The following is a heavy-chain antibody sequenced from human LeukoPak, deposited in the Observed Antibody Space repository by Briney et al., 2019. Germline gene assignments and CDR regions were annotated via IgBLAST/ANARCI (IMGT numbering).Heavy chain of an antibody. J-gene: IGHJ4*02. D-gene: IGHD6-19*01. CDR1: GYTFTGYY. CDR3: ARDGAKKGKYSSGWYHYFDY. Sequence: VASVKVSCKASGYTFTGYYMHWVRQAPGQGLEWMGWINPNSGGTNYAQKSQGRVTMTRDTSISTAYMELSRLRSDDTAVYYCARDGAKKGKYSSGWYHYFDYWGQGTLVTVSS. CDR2: INPNSGGT. V-gene: IGHV1-2*02.